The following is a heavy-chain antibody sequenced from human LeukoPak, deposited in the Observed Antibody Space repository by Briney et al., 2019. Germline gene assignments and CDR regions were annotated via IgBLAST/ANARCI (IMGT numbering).Heavy chain of an antibody. CDR2: ISSNGGST. D-gene: IGHD3-10*01. Sequence: GGSLRLSCSASGFTFSSYAMHWVRQAPGKGLEYVSAISSNGGSTYYAASVKGRFTISRDNSKNTLYLQMSSLRAEDTAVYYCVKERLLWFGELSNYFDYWGQGTLVTVSS. V-gene: IGHV3-64D*06. CDR3: VKERLLWFGELSNYFDY. J-gene: IGHJ4*02. CDR1: GFTFSSYA.